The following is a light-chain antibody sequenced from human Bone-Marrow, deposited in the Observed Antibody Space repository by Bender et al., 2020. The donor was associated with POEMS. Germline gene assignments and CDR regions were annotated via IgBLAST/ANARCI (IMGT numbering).Light chain of an antibody. CDR1: SSDVRYYNY. V-gene: IGLV2-11*01. CDR2: DVV. J-gene: IGLJ3*02. CDR3: CSYAGSTSIWV. Sequence: QSALAQPASVSGSPGQSIAISCTGTSSDVRYYNYVSWYQHHPGKAPKLMIYDVVKRPSGVPDRFSGSKSGNTASLTISGLQAEDEAEYYCCSYAGSTSIWVFGGGAEVTVL.